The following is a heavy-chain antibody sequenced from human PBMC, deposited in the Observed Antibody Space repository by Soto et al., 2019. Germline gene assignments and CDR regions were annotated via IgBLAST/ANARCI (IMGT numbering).Heavy chain of an antibody. CDR1: GYTLTSYG. V-gene: IGHV1-18*01. Sequence: ASVKVSCKASGYTLTSYGISWVRQAPGQGLEWMGWISAYNGNTNYAQKLQGRVTMTTDTSTSTAYMELRSLRSDDTAVYYCARGEDDFWTGYGAFDIWGQGTMVTVSS. CDR2: ISAYNGNT. CDR3: ARGEDDFWTGYGAFDI. J-gene: IGHJ3*02. D-gene: IGHD3-3*01.